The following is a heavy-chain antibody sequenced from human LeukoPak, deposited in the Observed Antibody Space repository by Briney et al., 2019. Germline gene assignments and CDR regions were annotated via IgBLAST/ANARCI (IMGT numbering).Heavy chain of an antibody. D-gene: IGHD3-9*01. CDR3: AKADGDFDWLLLSTYYYYYGMDV. CDR1: GFTFSSYA. CDR2: IRGGDGSS. V-gene: IGHV3-23*01. J-gene: IGHJ6*02. Sequence: PGGSLRLSCAASGFTFSSYAMSWVRQAPGKGLEWVSAIRGGDGSSYYTDSVKGRFTISRDNSKNTLHLQMNSLRAEDTAVYYCAKADGDFDWLLLSTYYYYYGMDVWGQGTTVTVSS.